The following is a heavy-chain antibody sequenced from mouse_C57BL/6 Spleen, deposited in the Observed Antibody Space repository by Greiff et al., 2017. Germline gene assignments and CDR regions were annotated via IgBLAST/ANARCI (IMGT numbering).Heavy chain of an antibody. V-gene: IGHV3-6*01. Sequence: ESGPGLVKPSQSLSLTCSVTGYSITSGYYWNWIRQFPGNKLEWMGYISYDGSNNYNPSLKNRISITRDTSKNQFFLKLNSVTNEDTATYYCARDPYSIYWYFDVWGTGTTVTVYS. CDR1: GYSITSGYY. D-gene: IGHD2-5*01. CDR2: ISYDGSN. J-gene: IGHJ1*03. CDR3: ARDPYSIYWYFDV.